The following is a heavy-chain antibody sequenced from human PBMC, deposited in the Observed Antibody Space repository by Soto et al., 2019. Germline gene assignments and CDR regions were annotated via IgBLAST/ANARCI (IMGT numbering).Heavy chain of an antibody. CDR2: IKSITDGGTT. CDR1: GITFSNAW. J-gene: IGHJ6*02. CDR3: TTDSADIVVVPATFGVDV. V-gene: IGHV3-15*01. D-gene: IGHD2-2*01. Sequence: PGGSLRLSCAASGITFSNAWMTWVRQAPGKGLEWVGRIKSITDGGTTDYAAPVKGRFTISRDDSKDTLYLQMNNPRTEDTAVYHCTTDSADIVVVPATFGVDVWGQGTTVTVSS.